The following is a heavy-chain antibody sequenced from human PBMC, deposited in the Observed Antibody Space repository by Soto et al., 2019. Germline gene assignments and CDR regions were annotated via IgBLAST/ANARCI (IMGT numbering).Heavy chain of an antibody. Sequence: SETLSLTCTVSVGSISSNYWSWIRQPPGKGLEWVGYIYYSGRTSYNPSLKSRVTISVDTSKSQFSLNLTSVTAADTAVYYCAKGGDLGIFLYFDYWGQGALVTVSS. CDR1: VGSISSNY. CDR2: IYYSGRT. CDR3: AKGGDLGIFLYFDY. V-gene: IGHV4-59*01. J-gene: IGHJ4*02. D-gene: IGHD3-3*01.